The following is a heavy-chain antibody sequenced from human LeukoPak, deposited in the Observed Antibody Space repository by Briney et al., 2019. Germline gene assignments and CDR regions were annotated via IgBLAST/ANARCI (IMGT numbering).Heavy chain of an antibody. V-gene: IGHV4-30-4*01. CDR1: GGSISSSNW. CDR3: ARVRPYGSGSYYNGF. J-gene: IGHJ4*02. D-gene: IGHD3-10*01. CDR2: IYYSGST. Sequence: PSETLSLTCAVSGGSISSSNWWSWVRQPPGKGLEWIGYIYYSGSTYYNPSLKSRVTISVDTSKNQFSLKLSSVTAADTAVYYCARVRPYGSGSYYNGFWGQGTLVTVSS.